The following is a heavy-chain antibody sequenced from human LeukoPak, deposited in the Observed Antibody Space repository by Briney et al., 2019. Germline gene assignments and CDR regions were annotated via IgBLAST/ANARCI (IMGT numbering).Heavy chain of an antibody. CDR2: ISGSGGST. CDR3: AKDPRSGDQGAFDI. J-gene: IGHJ3*02. CDR1: GFTFSSYA. Sequence: GGSLILSCAAAGFTFSSYAMSGVRPAPGKGLEWVSAISGSGGSTYYADSVKGRFTISRDNSKSTLYLQMNSLRAEDTAVYYCAKDPRSGDQGAFDIWGQGTMVTVSS. V-gene: IGHV3-23*01. D-gene: IGHD2-21*02.